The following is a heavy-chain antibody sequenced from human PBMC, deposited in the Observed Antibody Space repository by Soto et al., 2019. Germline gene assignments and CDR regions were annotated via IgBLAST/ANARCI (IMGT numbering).Heavy chain of an antibody. D-gene: IGHD3-10*01. V-gene: IGHV4-59*01. CDR2: IYSSGST. CDR3: ARRYGSAFDF. CDR1: GGSISSYY. J-gene: IGHJ3*01. Sequence: QVQLQESGPGLVKPSETLSLTCTVSGGSISSYYWSWIRQPPGKGLQWIGYIYSSGSTNYNPSLKSRVTISVDTSKNQFSLKLPSVTAADTAVYYCARRYGSAFDFWGQGTMVTVSS.